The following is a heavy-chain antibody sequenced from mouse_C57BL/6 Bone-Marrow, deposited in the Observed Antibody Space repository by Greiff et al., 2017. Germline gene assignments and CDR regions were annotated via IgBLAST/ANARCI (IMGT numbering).Heavy chain of an antibody. J-gene: IGHJ1*03. V-gene: IGHV1-64*01. Sequence: QVQLQQPGAELVKPGASVRLSCKASGYTFTSYWMHWVKQRPGQGLEWIGMIRPNSGGTNYNEKVKSKATLTVDKSSSSAYMQLSSLPSEDSAVYYCARRYYYGSSFDWYFDVWGTGTTVTVSS. D-gene: IGHD1-1*01. CDR2: IRPNSGGT. CDR1: GYTFTSYW. CDR3: ARRYYYGSSFDWYFDV.